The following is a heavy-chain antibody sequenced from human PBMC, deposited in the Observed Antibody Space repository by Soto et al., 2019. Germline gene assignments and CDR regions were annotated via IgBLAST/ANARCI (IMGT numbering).Heavy chain of an antibody. CDR2: ISSSSSTI. CDR1: GFTFSSYS. V-gene: IGHV3-48*02. CDR3: AGVYSYDILTTPFDY. J-gene: IGHJ4*02. D-gene: IGHD3-9*01. Sequence: GGSLRLSCAASGFTFSSYSMNWVRQAPGKGLEWVSYISSSSSTIYYADSVKGRFTISRDNAKNSLYLQMNSLRDEDTAVYYCAGVYSYDILTTPFDYWGQGTLVTVSS.